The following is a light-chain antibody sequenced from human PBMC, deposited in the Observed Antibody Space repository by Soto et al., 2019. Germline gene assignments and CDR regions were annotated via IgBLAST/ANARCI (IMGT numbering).Light chain of an antibody. CDR3: QHYNFWPHS. Sequence: EIVLTQSPGTLSLSPWERATLSCRASQSVRDNLAWYQQKPGQAPRLLIYRASIRATGVPARFSGRGAGTEFTLTSSGLQYEDVSIYFCQHYNFWPHSFGQGTKVDIK. J-gene: IGKJ2*01. CDR1: QSVRDN. V-gene: IGKV3D-15*01. CDR2: RAS.